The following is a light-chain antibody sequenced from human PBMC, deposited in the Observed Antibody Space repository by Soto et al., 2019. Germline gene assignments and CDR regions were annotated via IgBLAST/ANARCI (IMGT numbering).Light chain of an antibody. CDR3: QQYNSYTPT. CDR2: DAS. V-gene: IGKV1-5*01. CDR1: QSISSW. Sequence: DIQMTQSPSTLSASVGDRVTITCRASQSISSWLAWYQQKPGKAPKLLIYDASSLESEVPSRFSGSGSGTEFTHTISSLQPDDFATSYCQQYNSYTPTFGQGTKVQIK. J-gene: IGKJ1*01.